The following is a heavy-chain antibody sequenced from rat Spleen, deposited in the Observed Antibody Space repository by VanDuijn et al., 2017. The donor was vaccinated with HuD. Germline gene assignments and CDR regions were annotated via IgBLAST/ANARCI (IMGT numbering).Heavy chain of an antibody. Sequence: EVQLVESGGGLVQPGRSLKLSCVTSGFTFTNYWMTWVRQAPTKGLEWVAYINTGGGGTYYRDSVKGRFTISRDNAKSTLYLQMDSLRSEDTATYYCATYGGFIDYWGQGVVVTVSS. CDR1: GFTFTNYW. CDR3: ATYGGFIDY. J-gene: IGHJ2*01. CDR2: INTGGGGT. V-gene: IGHV5-27*01. D-gene: IGHD1-11*01.